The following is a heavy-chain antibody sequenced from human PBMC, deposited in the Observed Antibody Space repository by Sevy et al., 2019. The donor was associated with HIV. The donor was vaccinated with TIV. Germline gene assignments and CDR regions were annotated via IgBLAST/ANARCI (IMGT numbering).Heavy chain of an antibody. CDR3: AKDVVAAAGNWFDP. V-gene: IGHV3-30*18. Sequence: GGSLRLSCAASGFTFSSNGMHWVRQAPGKGLTWVAVISYDGTKKYYADSVKGRFTISKDNSKNTVYLQMNSLRTEDTAVYYCAKDVVAAAGNWFDPWGQGTLVTVSS. CDR1: GFTFSSNG. CDR2: ISYDGTKK. J-gene: IGHJ5*02. D-gene: IGHD6-13*01.